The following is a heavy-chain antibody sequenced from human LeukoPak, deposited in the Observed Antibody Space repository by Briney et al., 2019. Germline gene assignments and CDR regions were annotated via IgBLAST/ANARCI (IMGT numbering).Heavy chain of an antibody. D-gene: IGHD5-18*01. CDR3: ARDKMGYSYGLDYYYYMDF. Sequence: GRSLRPSRAASGFTFSDSYMSWISHAPGKGLEWVSYITSIGSTIYYADSVKGRSTISRDNTKNSLYLQMNGLRAEDTAVYYCARDKMGYSYGLDYYYYMDFWGKGTTVTVSS. V-gene: IGHV3-11*04. CDR1: GFTFSDSY. J-gene: IGHJ6*03. CDR2: ITSIGSTI.